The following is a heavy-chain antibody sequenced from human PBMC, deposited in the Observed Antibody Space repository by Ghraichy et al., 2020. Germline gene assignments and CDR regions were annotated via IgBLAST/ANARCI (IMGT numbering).Heavy chain of an antibody. V-gene: IGHV4-4*02. J-gene: IGHJ4*02. CDR1: GGSISSSNW. CDR3: ARDPGAYCGGDCHSV. CDR2: IYHSGST. D-gene: IGHD2-21*01. Sequence: SETLSLTCAVSGGSISSSNWWSWVRQPPGKGLEWIGEIYHSGSTNYNPSLKSRVTISVDKSKNQFSLKLSSVTAADTAVYYCARDPGAYCGGDCHSVWGQGTLVTVSS.